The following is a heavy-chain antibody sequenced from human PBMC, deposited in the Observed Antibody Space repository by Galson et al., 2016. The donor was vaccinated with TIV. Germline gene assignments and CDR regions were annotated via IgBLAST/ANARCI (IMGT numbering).Heavy chain of an antibody. Sequence: SVKVSCKVSGGSFSTYAINWVRQAPGQGPEWMGRIIPTLGPTKYAQRFQGRVSITADKSTNTAYMDLSSLRSDDTAVYYCARDNQATFGYDDAFDIWGQGTLVTVSS. V-gene: IGHV1-69*06. J-gene: IGHJ3*02. CDR3: ARDNQATFGYDDAFDI. CDR1: GGSFSTYA. D-gene: IGHD5-12*01. CDR2: IIPTLGPT.